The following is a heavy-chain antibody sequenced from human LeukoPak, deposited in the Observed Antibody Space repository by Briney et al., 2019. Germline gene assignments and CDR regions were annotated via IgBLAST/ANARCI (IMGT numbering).Heavy chain of an antibody. V-gene: IGHV4-4*07. J-gene: IGHJ4*02. CDR3: ARGPYYYDSSGNFDY. CDR2: IYTNGST. CDR1: GGSISSYY. D-gene: IGHD3-22*01. Sequence: SETLSLTCTVSGGSISSYYWSWIRQPAGKGLEWIGRIYTNGSTNHNPSLKTRVTMSVDTSKNQFSLKLSSVTAADTAVYYCARGPYYYDSSGNFDYWGQGTLVTVSS.